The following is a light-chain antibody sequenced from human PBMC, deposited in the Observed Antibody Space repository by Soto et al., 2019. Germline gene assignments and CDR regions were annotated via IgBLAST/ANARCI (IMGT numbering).Light chain of an antibody. J-gene: IGKJ5*01. CDR1: QSISRW. Sequence: EIQMTHSPSTLPASVGDRVTITYRASQSISRWLAWSQQKPGKAPSFLMYMASSLESWVPSSFSGSGSETEFTLTISSLQPDDFATYYCQQYNSYSITLGQGTRLEIK. CDR2: MAS. CDR3: QQYNSYSIT. V-gene: IGKV1-5*03.